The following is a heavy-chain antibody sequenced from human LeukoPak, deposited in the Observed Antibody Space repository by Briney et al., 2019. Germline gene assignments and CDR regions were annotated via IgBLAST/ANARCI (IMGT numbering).Heavy chain of an antibody. V-gene: IGHV4-38-2*02. CDR1: GYSISSGYY. D-gene: IGHD5-18*01. Sequence: SETLSLTCTVSGYSISSGYYWGWIRQPPGKGLEWIGSIYHSGSTYYNPSLKSRVTISVDTSKNQFSLKLSSVTAADTAVYYCASARGYSYGYYFDYWGQGTLVTVSS. CDR3: ASARGYSYGYYFDY. CDR2: IYHSGST. J-gene: IGHJ4*02.